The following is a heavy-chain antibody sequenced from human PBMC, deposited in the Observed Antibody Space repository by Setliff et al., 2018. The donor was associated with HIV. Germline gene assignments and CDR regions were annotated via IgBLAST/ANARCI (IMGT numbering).Heavy chain of an antibody. V-gene: IGHV4-4*07. Sequence: CSVSGGSISNFYWSWIRQPPGKGLEWVGHIYSTGDTNYNPSLKSRVTLSADTSKNQLSLNLTSVTAADTAVYFCARGLGRGSGTYYNPPGYWGPGTLVTVSS. J-gene: IGHJ4*02. CDR3: ARGLGRGSGTYYNPPGY. CDR2: IYSTGDT. CDR1: GGSISNFY. D-gene: IGHD3-10*01.